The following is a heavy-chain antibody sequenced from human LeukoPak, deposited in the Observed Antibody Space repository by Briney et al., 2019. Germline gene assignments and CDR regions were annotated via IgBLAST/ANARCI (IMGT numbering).Heavy chain of an antibody. V-gene: IGHV4-39*01. CDR3: ARQVRAKVGATP. Sequence: PSETLSLTCTVSGGSISSSTYYWGWIRQPPGMGLEWIGSMYYSGSTYNNPSLKSRVTMSVDTSKNQFSLKLSSVTAADTAVYYCARQVRAKVGATPWGQGTLVTVSS. CDR2: MYYSGST. CDR1: GGSISSSTYY. D-gene: IGHD1-26*01. J-gene: IGHJ5*02.